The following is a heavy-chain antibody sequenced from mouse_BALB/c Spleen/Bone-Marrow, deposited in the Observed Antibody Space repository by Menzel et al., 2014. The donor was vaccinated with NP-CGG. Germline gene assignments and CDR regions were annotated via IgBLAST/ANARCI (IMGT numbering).Heavy chain of an antibody. D-gene: IGHD2-2*01. Sequence: QVQLQQPGAELVKPGASVKLSCKASGYTFXSYWMHWVKQRPGQGLEWIGEIDPSDSYANYNQKFKGKATLTVDKSSSTAYVQLSSLTSEDSAVYYCASYYGYDEGFAYWAKGLWSLSLQ. CDR1: GYTFXSYW. CDR2: IDPSDSYA. V-gene: IGHV1-69*02. J-gene: IGHJ3*01. CDR3: ASYYGYDEGFAY.